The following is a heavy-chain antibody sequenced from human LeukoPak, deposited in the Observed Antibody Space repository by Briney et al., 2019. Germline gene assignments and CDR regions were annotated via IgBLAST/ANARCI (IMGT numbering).Heavy chain of an antibody. CDR3: AKLMRYSGWPLDY. Sequence: PGGSLRLSCAASGFTFSSYAMSWVRQAPGKGLEWVSTFTISGDVEKYSDSVRGRFTISRDNSKNTVYLQMNSLRAEDTARYYCAKLMRYSGWPLDYWGQGTLVTVSS. CDR1: GFTFSSYA. J-gene: IGHJ4*02. D-gene: IGHD6-19*01. CDR2: FTISGDVE. V-gene: IGHV3-23*01.